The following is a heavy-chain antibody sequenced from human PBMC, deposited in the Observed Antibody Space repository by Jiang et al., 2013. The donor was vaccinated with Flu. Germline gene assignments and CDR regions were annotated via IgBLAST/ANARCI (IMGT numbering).Heavy chain of an antibody. D-gene: IGHD4-17*01. CDR2: ARNKANSYAT. CDR1: GFTFSDSP. CDR3: TRDYGDYGDYGMDV. V-gene: IGHV3-73*01. Sequence: VQLVESGGGLVQPGESLKLSCAASGFTFSDSPMHWVRQASGKGLEWVGRARNKANSYATAYAASVKGRFIISRDGSKNTAYLQMNSLKPEDTAVYYCTRDYGDYGDYGMDVWGKGTTVTVSS. J-gene: IGHJ6*04.